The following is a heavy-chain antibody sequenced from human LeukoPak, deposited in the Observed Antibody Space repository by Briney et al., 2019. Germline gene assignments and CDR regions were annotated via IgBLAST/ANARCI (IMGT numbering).Heavy chain of an antibody. CDR2: IKSKSDGWTT. Sequence: GGSLRLSCAASGFTFKDSWMCWVRQAPGKGLEWLGRIKSKSDGWTTDYAAPVKGRFTISRDDSKNTLYLQMNSLTTEDTAVFYCTTGPRYWGQGTLVTVSS. CDR1: GFTFKDSW. V-gene: IGHV3-15*01. J-gene: IGHJ4*02. CDR3: TTGPRY.